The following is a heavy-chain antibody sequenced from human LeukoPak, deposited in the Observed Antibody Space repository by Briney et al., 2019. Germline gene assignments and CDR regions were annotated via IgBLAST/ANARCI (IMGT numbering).Heavy chain of an antibody. CDR3: ARDQSSSYYYGSDY. J-gene: IGHJ4*02. V-gene: IGHV1-69*04. D-gene: IGHD3-10*01. Sequence: ASVKVSCKASGGTFSSYAISWVRQAPGQGLEWMGRIIPILGIANYAQKFQGRVTITADKSTSTAYMELSSLRSEDTAVYYCARDQSSSYYYGSDYWGQGTLVTVSS. CDR1: GGTFSSYA. CDR2: IIPILGIA.